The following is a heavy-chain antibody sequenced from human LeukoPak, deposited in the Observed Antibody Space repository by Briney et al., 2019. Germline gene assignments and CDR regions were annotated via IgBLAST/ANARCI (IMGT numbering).Heavy chain of an antibody. Sequence: PGGSLRLSCSASGFTFSSYAMHWVRQAPGKGLEYVSAISSNGGSTYYADSVKGRFTISRDSSKNTLYLQMSSLRAEDTAVYYCVKVKRSWYDYWGQGTLVTVSS. CDR1: GFTFSSYA. CDR3: VKVKRSWYDY. CDR2: ISSNGGST. V-gene: IGHV3-64D*09. D-gene: IGHD6-13*01. J-gene: IGHJ4*02.